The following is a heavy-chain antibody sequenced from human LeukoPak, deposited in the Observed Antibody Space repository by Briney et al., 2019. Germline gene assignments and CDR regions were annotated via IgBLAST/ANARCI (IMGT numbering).Heavy chain of an antibody. D-gene: IGHD1-14*01. Sequence: GGSLRLSCAASGFSLSQHWMSWVRQAPGKGLEWVANIKKDGSEKYYGDSVEGRFTFSRDNAKNSVYLHMNSVRVEDTAVYYCARGIIGDNYYGLDVWGQGTTVTVSS. CDR2: IKKDGSEK. V-gene: IGHV3-7*01. CDR1: GFSLSQHW. J-gene: IGHJ6*02. CDR3: ARGIIGDNYYGLDV.